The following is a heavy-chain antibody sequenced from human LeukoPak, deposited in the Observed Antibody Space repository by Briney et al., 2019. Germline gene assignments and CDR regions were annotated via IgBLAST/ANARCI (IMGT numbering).Heavy chain of an antibody. CDR1: GGSISSSSYY. D-gene: IGHD6-13*01. V-gene: IGHV4-39*01. CDR2: IYYSGST. CDR3: ARRPPRRGIAAAAHDY. J-gene: IGHJ4*02. Sequence: PSETLSLTCTVSGGSISSSSYYWGWIRQPPGKGLEWIGSIYYSGSTYYNPSLKSRVTISVDTSKNQFSLKLSSVTAADTAVYYCARRPPRRGIAAAAHDYWGQGTLVTVSS.